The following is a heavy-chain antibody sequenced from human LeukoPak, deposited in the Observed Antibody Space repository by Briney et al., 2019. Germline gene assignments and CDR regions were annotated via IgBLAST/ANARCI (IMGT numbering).Heavy chain of an antibody. J-gene: IGHJ5*02. CDR3: ARGQPYGDYNYFDP. CDR1: GYTFIGYY. D-gene: IGHD4-17*01. CDR2: INPSTGGT. V-gene: IGHV1-2*06. Sequence: ASVKVSCKASGYTFIGYYMHWVRQAPGQGLEWMGRINPSTGGTNSAQKFQGRVTMTRDTSISTAYMELSRLASDDTAIYYCARGQPYGDYNYFDPWGPGTLVTVSS.